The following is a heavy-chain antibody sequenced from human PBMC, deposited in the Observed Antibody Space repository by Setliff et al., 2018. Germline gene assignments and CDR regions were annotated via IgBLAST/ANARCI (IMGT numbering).Heavy chain of an antibody. D-gene: IGHD6-19*01. CDR1: GGSISSSSYY. CDR3: ARFSGSGWSYFDC. V-gene: IGHV4-39*01. CDR2: IYYSGST. J-gene: IGHJ4*02. Sequence: PSETLSLTRTVSGGSISSSSYYWGWIRQPPGKGLEWIGSIYYSGSTYYNPSLKSRVTISVDTSKNQFSLKLSSVTAADTAVYYCARFSGSGWSYFDCWGQGTLVTVSS.